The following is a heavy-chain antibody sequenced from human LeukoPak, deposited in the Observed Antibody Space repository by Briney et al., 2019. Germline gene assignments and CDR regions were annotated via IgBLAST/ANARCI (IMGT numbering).Heavy chain of an antibody. CDR3: VKDLTGTWSFDY. CDR2: IGPNGAST. Sequence: GESLRLSCSTSGFTFSNHFMHWVRQAPGKGLEYVSSIGPNGASTLYADSVKGRFTISRDNSKNALYLQLTSLRLEDTALYYCVKDLTGTWSFDYWGQGTLVTVSS. CDR1: GFTFSNHF. J-gene: IGHJ4*02. D-gene: IGHD3-9*01. V-gene: IGHV3-64D*06.